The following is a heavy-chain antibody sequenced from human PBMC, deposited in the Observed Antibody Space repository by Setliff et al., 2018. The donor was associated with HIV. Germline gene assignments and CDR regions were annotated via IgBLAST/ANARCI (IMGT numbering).Heavy chain of an antibody. CDR1: GFTFRDHA. V-gene: IGHV3-49*04. J-gene: IGHJ6*03. Sequence: PGGSLRLSCTSSGFTFRDHAISWVRQAPGKGLEWLGFIRRNTYGGTTEYAASLEGRFTISRDDSKNVAYLQMNSLKTEDSAVYYCARAVVNSNFYYYMDVWGKGTTVTSP. CDR3: ARAVVNSNFYYYMDV. D-gene: IGHD2-15*01. CDR2: IRRNTYGGTT.